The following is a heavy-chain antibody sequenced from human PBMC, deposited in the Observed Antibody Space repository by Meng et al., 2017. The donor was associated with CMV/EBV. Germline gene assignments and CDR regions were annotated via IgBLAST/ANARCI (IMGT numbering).Heavy chain of an antibody. V-gene: IGHV3-48*03. CDR3: ASPPAHYGDYGGDAFGI. D-gene: IGHD4-17*01. CDR1: GFTFSSYE. CDR2: ISSSGSTI. Sequence: GESLKISCAASGFTFSSYEMNWVRQAPGKGLEWVSYISSSGSTIYYADSVKGRFTISRDNAKNSLYLQMNSLRAEDTAVYYCASPPAHYGDYGGDAFGIWGQGTMVTVSS. J-gene: IGHJ3*02.